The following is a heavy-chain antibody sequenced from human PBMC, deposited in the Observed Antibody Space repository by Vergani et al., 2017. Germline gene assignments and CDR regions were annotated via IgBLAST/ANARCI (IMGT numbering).Heavy chain of an antibody. Sequence: EAYLAQSGGGLVTPGGSLRLSCAASGFNFPSFTMNWVRQAPGRGLEWISSIKFPPGEIFYADSLKGRFTISRDNVKNVLFLQMENLRAADTGVYFCARDITASVKSPPHPDWFDPWGQGSLVTVSS. V-gene: IGHV3-21*06. D-gene: IGHD4-17*01. CDR2: IKFPPGEI. CDR3: ARDITASVKSPPHPDWFDP. J-gene: IGHJ5*02. CDR1: GFNFPSFT.